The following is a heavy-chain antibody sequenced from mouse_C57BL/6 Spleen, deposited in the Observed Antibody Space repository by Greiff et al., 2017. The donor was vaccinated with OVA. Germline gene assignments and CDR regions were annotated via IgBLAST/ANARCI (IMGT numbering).Heavy chain of an antibody. D-gene: IGHD2-2*01. Sequence: QVQLQQSGAELVRPGTSVKVSCKASGYAFTNYLIEWVKQRPGQGLEWIGVINPGSGGTNYNEKFKGKATLTADKSSSTAYMQLSSLTSEDSAVYFCAVGLAFAYWGQGTLVTVSA. CDR3: AVGLAFAY. J-gene: IGHJ3*01. CDR1: GYAFTNYL. CDR2: INPGSGGT. V-gene: IGHV1-54*01.